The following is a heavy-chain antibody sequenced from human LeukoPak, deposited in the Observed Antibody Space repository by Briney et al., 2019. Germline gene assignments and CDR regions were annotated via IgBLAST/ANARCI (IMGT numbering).Heavy chain of an antibody. CDR1: GHTFTGYY. V-gene: IGHV1-2*04. D-gene: IGHD2-21*01. CDR3: ARTFFGGDGETDAFDI. J-gene: IGHJ3*02. CDR2: INPNSGGT. Sequence: VASVKVSCKASGHTFTGYYMHWVRQAPGQGLEWMGWINPNSGGTNYAQKFQGWVTMTRDTSISTAYMELSRLRSDDTAVYYCARTFFGGDGETDAFDIWGQGTMVTVSS.